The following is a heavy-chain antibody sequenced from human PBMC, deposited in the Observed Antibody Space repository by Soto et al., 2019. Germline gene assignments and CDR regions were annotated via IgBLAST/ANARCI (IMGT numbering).Heavy chain of an antibody. CDR2: INHSGST. Sequence: SGTLTLTCAVNGVSFSGYYWTWIRQPPGTGLEWIGEINHSGSTNYNPSLKSLVTISVDTSKNQFSLKLTFVTAADTAVYYCARDKITGLFDYWGQGTLVTISS. V-gene: IGHV4-34*01. CDR3: ARDKITGLFDY. CDR1: GVSFSGYY. J-gene: IGHJ4*02. D-gene: IGHD2-8*02.